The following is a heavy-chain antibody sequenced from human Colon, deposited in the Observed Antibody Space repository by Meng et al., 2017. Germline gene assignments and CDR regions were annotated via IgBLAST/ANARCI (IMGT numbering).Heavy chain of an antibody. CDR3: ARPDFYYNGMDV. V-gene: IGHV3-21*01. CDR2: ISRNSGDI. J-gene: IGHJ6*02. CDR1: GFTFSTYD. Sequence: GGSLKISCAASGFTFSTYDMNWVRQAPGKGLEWVASISRNSGDIYYADSVKGRFTISRSNSKNSLYLEMISLRAEDTAVYYCARPDFYYNGMDVWGQGTTVTVSS.